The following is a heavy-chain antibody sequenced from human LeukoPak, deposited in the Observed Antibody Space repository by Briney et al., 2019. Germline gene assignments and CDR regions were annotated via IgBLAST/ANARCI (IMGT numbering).Heavy chain of an antibody. V-gene: IGHV4-38-2*02. D-gene: IGHD6-19*01. CDR2: INHSGST. CDR1: GYSIRSGHY. CDR3: ARGSSGWYGSRWFDP. Sequence: SETLSLTCTVSGYSIRSGHYWGWIRQPPGKGLEWIGEINHSGSTNYNPSLKSRVTISVDTSKNQFSLKLSSVTAADTAVYYCARGSSGWYGSRWFDPWGQGTLVTVSS. J-gene: IGHJ5*02.